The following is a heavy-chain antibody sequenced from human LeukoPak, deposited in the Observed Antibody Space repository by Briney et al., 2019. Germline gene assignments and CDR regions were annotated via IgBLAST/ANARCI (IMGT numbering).Heavy chain of an antibody. CDR3: ARAPPYDSFAFDI. Sequence: SETLSLTCTVSGGSISSYYWSWIRQPAGKGLEWIGRMYTSGSSNYNPSLKSRVTMSVDTSKNQFSLELSSVTAADTAVYYCARAPPYDSFAFDIWGQGTMVTVSS. CDR2: MYTSGSS. D-gene: IGHD3-22*01. CDR1: GGSISSYY. V-gene: IGHV4-4*07. J-gene: IGHJ3*02.